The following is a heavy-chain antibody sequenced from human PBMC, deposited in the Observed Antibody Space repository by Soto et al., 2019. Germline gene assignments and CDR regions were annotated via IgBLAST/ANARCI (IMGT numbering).Heavy chain of an antibody. D-gene: IGHD3-22*01. Sequence: PSETLSLTCAVYGGSFSGHSWTCIRQSPGKGLEWIVDINHSGRVNYSPSLKSRVTISLDTSKNQFSLTLSAVTAADTAMYYCSTRAYDTNGYYRFDPWGQGTLVTVSS. CDR3: STRAYDTNGYYRFDP. V-gene: IGHV4-34*01. CDR1: GGSFSGHS. CDR2: INHSGRV. J-gene: IGHJ5*01.